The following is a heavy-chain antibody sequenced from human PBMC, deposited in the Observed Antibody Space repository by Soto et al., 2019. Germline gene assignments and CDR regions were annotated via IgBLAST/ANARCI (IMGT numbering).Heavy chain of an antibody. V-gene: IGHV3-30*18. D-gene: IGHD3-3*01. CDR2: ISYDGSNK. Sequence: VGSLRLSCAASGFTFSSYGMHWVRQAPGKGLEWVAVISYDGSNKYYADSVKGRFTISRDNSKNTLYLQMNSLRAEDTAVYYCAKDFEAYYDFWSGPHYGMDVWGQGTTVTVSS. CDR1: GFTFSSYG. J-gene: IGHJ6*02. CDR3: AKDFEAYYDFWSGPHYGMDV.